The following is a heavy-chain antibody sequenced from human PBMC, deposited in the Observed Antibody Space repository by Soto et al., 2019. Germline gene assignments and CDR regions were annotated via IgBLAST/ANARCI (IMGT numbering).Heavy chain of an antibody. D-gene: IGHD4-17*01. Sequence: GGSLRLSCAASGFTFSDYYMSWIRQAPGKGLEWVSYISSSGSTIYYADSVKGRFIISRDNAKNSLYLQMTSLRAEDTAVYYCARELRWWRNWGDYYGMDVWGQGTTVTVSS. CDR2: ISSSGSTI. CDR1: GFTFSDYY. CDR3: ARELRWWRNWGDYYGMDV. J-gene: IGHJ6*02. V-gene: IGHV3-11*01.